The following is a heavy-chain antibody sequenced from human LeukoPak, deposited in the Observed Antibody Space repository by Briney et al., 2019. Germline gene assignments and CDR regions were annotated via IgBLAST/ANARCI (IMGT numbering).Heavy chain of an antibody. Sequence: GSLRLSCAASGFTFSNYGMHWVRQAPGKGLEWVTFINYDGSKKYYADSVKGRLTISKYNSKNTLYLLMNTLRTDDTAVYYCVKDPGTGGNFDYWGQGTLVTVSS. J-gene: IGHJ4*02. CDR1: GFTFSNYG. V-gene: IGHV3-30*02. CDR2: INYDGSKK. CDR3: VKDPGTGGNFDY. D-gene: IGHD2-8*02.